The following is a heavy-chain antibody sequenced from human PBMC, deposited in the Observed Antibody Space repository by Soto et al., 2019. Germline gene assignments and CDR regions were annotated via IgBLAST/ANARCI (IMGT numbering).Heavy chain of an antibody. J-gene: IGHJ6*02. CDR2: FDPEDGET. CDR3: ATERQIPWAYYYYGMDV. Sequence: ASPKLSNPLSGSTLPEFSMHSVRQAPGRGRDGLGGFDPEDGETIYAQKFQGRVTMTEDTSTDTAYMELSSLRSEDTAVYYCATERQIPWAYYYYGMDVWGQGTTVTVSS. D-gene: IGHD2-21*01. CDR1: GSTLPEFS. V-gene: IGHV1-24*01.